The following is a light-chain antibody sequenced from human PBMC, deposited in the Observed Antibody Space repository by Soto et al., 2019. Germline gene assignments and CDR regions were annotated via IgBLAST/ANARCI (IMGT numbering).Light chain of an antibody. V-gene: IGLV2-14*02. Sequence: QSALTQPASVSGSPRQSITISCTGTNSDVGSYNLVSWFQQHPGKAPKLVIYEVTKRPSGVSNRFSGSKSGNTASLTISGLQAEDEADYFCTSPTPGSLYVFGTGTKLTVL. CDR3: TSPTPGSLYV. CDR1: NSDVGSYNL. J-gene: IGLJ1*01. CDR2: EVT.